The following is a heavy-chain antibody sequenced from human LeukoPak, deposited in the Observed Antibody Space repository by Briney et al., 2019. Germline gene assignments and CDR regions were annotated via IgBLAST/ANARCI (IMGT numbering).Heavy chain of an antibody. CDR1: GGSLNTYY. Sequence: PSETLSHTCSLSGGSLNTYYWSWIRQPPGKGLEWIGYIHYSGSTNYNPSLKSRLTLSVDTSNNQFSLRLGSVTAADTAVYYCAKSLGATRYNLRYYFYYGLDVWGEGTTVTVSS. D-gene: IGHD1-26*01. J-gene: IGHJ6*01. CDR2: IHYSGST. V-gene: IGHV4-59*01. CDR3: AKSLGATRYNLRYYFYYGLDV.